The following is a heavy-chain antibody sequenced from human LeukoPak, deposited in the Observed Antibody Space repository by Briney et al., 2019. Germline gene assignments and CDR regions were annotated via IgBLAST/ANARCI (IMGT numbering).Heavy chain of an antibody. CDR3: ARVIPIGVVTDGFDI. J-gene: IGHJ3*02. D-gene: IGHD2-21*02. Sequence: PGGSLRLSCAASRFTFSNYDMNWVRQAPGKGLEWVSYISGSGNTIYYADSVKGRFTISRDNAENSLYLQMNSLRAEDTAVYYCARVIPIGVVTDGFDIWGQGTMVTVSS. V-gene: IGHV3-48*03. CDR2: ISGSGNTI. CDR1: RFTFSNYD.